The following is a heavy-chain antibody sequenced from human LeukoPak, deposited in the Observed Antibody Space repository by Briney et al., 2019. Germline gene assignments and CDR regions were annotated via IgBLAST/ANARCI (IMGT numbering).Heavy chain of an antibody. V-gene: IGHV3-21*01. CDR2: ISSSSSYI. D-gene: IGHD1-7*01. CDR3: ARAPTDAITGTMYGY. Sequence: PGESLRLSCAASGFTFSSYSMNWVRQAPGKGLEWVSSISSSSSYIYYADSVKGRFTISRDNAKNSLYLQMNSLRAEDTAVYYCARAPTDAITGTMYGYWGQGTLVTVSS. CDR1: GFTFSSYS. J-gene: IGHJ4*02.